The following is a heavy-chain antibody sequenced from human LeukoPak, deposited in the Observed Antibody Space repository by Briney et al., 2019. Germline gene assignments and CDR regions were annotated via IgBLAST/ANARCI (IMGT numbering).Heavy chain of an antibody. CDR1: GYSFTSYW. V-gene: IGHV5-51*01. D-gene: IGHD6-13*01. Sequence: KPGESLKISCKGSGYSFTSYWIAWVRQMPGKGLEWMGIIYPGDSDTRYSPSFQGQVTISADKSISTAHLQWSSLEASDTAMYYCARQGSTSSWYKFDYWGQGTLVTVSS. CDR2: IYPGDSDT. CDR3: ARQGSTSSWYKFDY. J-gene: IGHJ4*02.